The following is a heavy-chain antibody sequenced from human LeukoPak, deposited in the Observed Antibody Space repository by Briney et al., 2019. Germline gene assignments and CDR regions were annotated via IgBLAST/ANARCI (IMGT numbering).Heavy chain of an antibody. J-gene: IGHJ4*02. D-gene: IGHD3-22*01. V-gene: IGHV3-23*01. CDR2: ITGSSAST. CDR1: GFTFSSYA. Sequence: GGSLRLSCAASGFTFSSYAMSWVRQAPGKGLEWVSSITGSSASTYYADSVKGRFTISRDNSKNTLYLQMNSLRAEDMAVYFCAKLDYYDTHWGQGTLVTVSS. CDR3: AKLDYYDTH.